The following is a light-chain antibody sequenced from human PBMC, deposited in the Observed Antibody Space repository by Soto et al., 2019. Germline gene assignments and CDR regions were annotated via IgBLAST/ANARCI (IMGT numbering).Light chain of an antibody. V-gene: IGLV2-14*01. J-gene: IGLJ3*02. Sequence: QSALTQPASVSGSPGQSITISCTGTSSDVGGYNYVSWYQQHPGKAPKLMIYEVSNRPSGVSNRFSGSKSGNTASLTISGLQAEDEADYYCSSYTSSSTPWVFGEGTKVTVL. CDR2: EVS. CDR1: SSDVGGYNY. CDR3: SSYTSSSTPWV.